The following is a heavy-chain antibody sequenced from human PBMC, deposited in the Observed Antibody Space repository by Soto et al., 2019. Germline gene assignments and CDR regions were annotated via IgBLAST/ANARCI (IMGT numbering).Heavy chain of an antibody. CDR3: AKLRYFDWSAYNWFEY. Sequence: GGSLRLSCAASGFTFSSYAMTWVRQAPGKGLEWVSGISGSGATTSYADSVKGRFTVSRDNSKNTLYPQMNSLRVEDTAVYHCAKLRYFDWSAYNWFEYWGQGTPVTVSS. CDR1: GFTFSSYA. D-gene: IGHD3-9*01. V-gene: IGHV3-23*01. CDR2: ISGSGATT. J-gene: IGHJ5*01.